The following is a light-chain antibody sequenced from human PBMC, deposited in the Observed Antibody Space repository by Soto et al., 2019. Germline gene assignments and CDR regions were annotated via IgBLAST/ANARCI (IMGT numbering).Light chain of an antibody. J-gene: IGLJ2*01. CDR2: EVI. V-gene: IGLV2-8*01. CDR1: SSDVGGYNL. CDR3: CSYTGSLTLL. Sequence: QSALTQPPSASGSPGQSVTISCAGTSSDVGGYNLVSWYQQHPGKAPKLMIYEVIKRPSGVPDRFSGSKSGNTASLTVSGLHAEDEADYYCCSYTGSLTLLFGGGTKLTVL.